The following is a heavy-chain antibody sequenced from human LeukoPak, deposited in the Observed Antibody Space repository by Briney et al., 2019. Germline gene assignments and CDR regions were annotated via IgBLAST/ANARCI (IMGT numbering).Heavy chain of an antibody. CDR1: GYTFTSYA. D-gene: IGHD6-13*01. J-gene: IGHJ4*02. V-gene: IGHV1-18*01. Sequence: ASVKVSCKASGYTFTSYAISWVRQAPGQGLEWMGWISAYNGNTNYAQKLHGRVTMTTDTSTSTAYMELRSLRSDDTAVYYCAVRVKQQLVPHEGDYWGQGTLVTVSS. CDR2: ISAYNGNT. CDR3: AVRVKQQLVPHEGDY.